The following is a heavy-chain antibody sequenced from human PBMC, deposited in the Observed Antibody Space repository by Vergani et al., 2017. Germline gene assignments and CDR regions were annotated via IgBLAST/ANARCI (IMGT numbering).Heavy chain of an antibody. CDR2: MSSGDSI. CDR3: ARETDTGTSVSCHYYAMDV. CDR1: GFTFSDRY. D-gene: IGHD6-13*01. Sequence: QVQLVESGGGLVKPGGSLRLSCAASGFTFSDRYMSWVRQAPGKGLEWISYMSSGDSIYYADSVKGRFTVSRDNTKNTLYLQMNSLRAEDTAVYYCARETDTGTSVSCHYYAMDVWGQGTTVSVSS. V-gene: IGHV3-11*04. J-gene: IGHJ6*02.